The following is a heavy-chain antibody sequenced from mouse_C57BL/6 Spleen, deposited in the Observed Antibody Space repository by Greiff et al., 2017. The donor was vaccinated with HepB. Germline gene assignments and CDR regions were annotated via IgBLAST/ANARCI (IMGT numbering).Heavy chain of an antibody. V-gene: IGHV1-64*01. J-gene: IGHJ4*01. CDR2: IHPNSGST. CDR3: ARLGYDGSQYAMDY. CDR1: GYTFTSYW. Sequence: VQLQQPGAELVKPGASVKLSCKASGYTFTSYWMHWVKQRPGQGLEWIGMIHPNSGSTNYNEKFKSKATLTVDKSSSTAYMQLSSLTSEDSAVYYCARLGYDGSQYAMDYWGQGTSVTVSS. D-gene: IGHD2-2*01.